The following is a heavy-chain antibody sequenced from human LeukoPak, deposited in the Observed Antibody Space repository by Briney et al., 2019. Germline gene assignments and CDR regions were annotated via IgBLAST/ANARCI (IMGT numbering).Heavy chain of an antibody. J-gene: IGHJ4*02. Sequence: PGGSLRLSCAASGFIFSGNSMQWVRQAPGKGLEWVAVISYDGSNKYYADSVRGRFTISRDTSKNTLYLQMNSLRAEDTALYYCAKQNNFDTSGLDYWGQGTLVTVSS. CDR1: GFIFSGNS. V-gene: IGHV3-30*04. CDR2: ISYDGSNK. CDR3: AKQNNFDTSGLDY. D-gene: IGHD3-22*01.